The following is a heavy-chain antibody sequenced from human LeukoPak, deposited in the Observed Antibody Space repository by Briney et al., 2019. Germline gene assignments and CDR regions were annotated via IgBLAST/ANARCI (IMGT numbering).Heavy chain of an antibody. CDR1: GFTFDAYA. D-gene: IGHD5-18*01. CDR2: ISWDGGST. CDR3: AKDRGYSYVQYYFDY. Sequence: PGGSLRLSCAASGFTFDAYAMHWVRQAPGKGLEWVSLISWDGGSTYYADSVKGRFTISRDNSKNSLYLQMNSLRAEDTALYYCAKDRGYSYVQYYFDYWGQGTLVTVSS. J-gene: IGHJ4*02. V-gene: IGHV3-43D*03.